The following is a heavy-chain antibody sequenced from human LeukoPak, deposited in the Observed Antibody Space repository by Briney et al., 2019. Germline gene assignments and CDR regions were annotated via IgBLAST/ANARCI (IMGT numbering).Heavy chain of an antibody. CDR2: IYSGGST. J-gene: IGHJ5*02. V-gene: IGHV3-53*01. CDR3: AKGTVPAAIFWFDP. Sequence: GGSLRLSCAASGFTVSSNYMSWVRQAPGKGLEWVSVIYSGGSTYYADSVKGRFTISRDNSKNTLYLQMNSLRAEDTAVYYCAKGTVPAAIFWFDPWGQGTLVTVSS. D-gene: IGHD2-2*01. CDR1: GFTVSSNY.